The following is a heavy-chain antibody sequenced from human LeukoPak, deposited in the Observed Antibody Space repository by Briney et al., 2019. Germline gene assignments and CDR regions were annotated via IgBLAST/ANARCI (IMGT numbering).Heavy chain of an antibody. Sequence: GRSLRLSCAASGFTFSSYAMHWVRQAPGEGLEWVAVISYDGSNRYYADSVKGRFTISRDSSKNTLYLQMNSLGAADTAIYYCAGTIGIVGGTTGIDYWGQGTLVTVSS. J-gene: IGHJ4*02. D-gene: IGHD1-26*01. V-gene: IGHV3-30-3*01. CDR1: GFTFSSYA. CDR3: AGTIGIVGGTTGIDY. CDR2: ISYDGSNR.